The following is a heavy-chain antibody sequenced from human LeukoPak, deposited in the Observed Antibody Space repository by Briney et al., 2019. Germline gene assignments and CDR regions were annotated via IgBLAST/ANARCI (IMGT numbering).Heavy chain of an antibody. CDR1: GLVFSRSG. D-gene: IGHD3-10*01. CDR3: VSEERAVKDS. J-gene: IGHJ4*02. V-gene: IGHV3-30*02. Sequence: PGGSLRLSCAASGLVFSRSGMHWIRQAPGKGLEWVAFLQYDENEIYYAESVKGRFTIFRDNSKNTLYLQMSSLRSDDTAVYYCVSEERAVKDSWGQGTLSASPQ. CDR2: LQYDENEI.